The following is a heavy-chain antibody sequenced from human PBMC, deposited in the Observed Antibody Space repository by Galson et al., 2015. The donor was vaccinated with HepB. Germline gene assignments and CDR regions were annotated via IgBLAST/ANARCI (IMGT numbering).Heavy chain of an antibody. CDR2: IYYSGST. CDR1: GGSISSYY. J-gene: IGHJ4*02. V-gene: IGHV4-59*01. D-gene: IGHD7-27*01. Sequence: ETLSLTCTVSGGSISSYYWSWIRQPPGKGLEWIGYIYYSGSTNYNPSLKSRVTISVDTSKNQFSLKLSSVTAANTAVYYCAGGGETGPGLYYFDYWGQGTLVTVSS. CDR3: AGGGETGPGLYYFDY.